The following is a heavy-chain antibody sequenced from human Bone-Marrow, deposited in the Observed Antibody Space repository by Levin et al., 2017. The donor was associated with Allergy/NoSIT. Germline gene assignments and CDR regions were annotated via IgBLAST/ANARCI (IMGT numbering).Heavy chain of an antibody. CDR3: ARVYPTRYCSGGSCYSEVLKSSCFDY. J-gene: IGHJ4*02. CDR2: IYYSGST. Sequence: SETLSLTCTVSGGSISSSSYYWGWIRQPPGKGLEWIGSIYYSGSTYYNPSLKSRVTISVEPSNNQFSLKLSSVTAADTAVYYCARVYPTRYCSGGSCYSEVLKSSCFDYWGQGTLVTVSS. CDR1: GGSISSSSYY. D-gene: IGHD2-15*01. V-gene: IGHV4-39*01.